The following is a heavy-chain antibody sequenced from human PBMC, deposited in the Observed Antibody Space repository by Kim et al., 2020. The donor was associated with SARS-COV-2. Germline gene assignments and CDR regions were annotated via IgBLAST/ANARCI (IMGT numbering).Heavy chain of an antibody. J-gene: IGHJ4*02. Sequence: KNYQKFQGRVTITRDKSASTAYMGLSSLRAEDTAVYYCASGRGSYSLDYWGQGTLVTVSS. CDR3: ASGRGSYSLDY. V-gene: IGHV1-3*01. D-gene: IGHD1-26*01.